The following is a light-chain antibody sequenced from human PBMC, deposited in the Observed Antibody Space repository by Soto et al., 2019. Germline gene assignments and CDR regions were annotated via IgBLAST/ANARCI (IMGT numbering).Light chain of an antibody. CDR2: EVT. CDR1: SSDVGGYNF. Sequence: QSVLTQPPSASGSPGQSVTISCTGTSSDVGGYNFVSWYQHHPGKAPKVVIYEVTKRPSGVPDRFSGSKSGNTASLTFSGLHAEDEADYYCASFAGTFYVFGTGTKVTVL. J-gene: IGLJ1*01. CDR3: ASFAGTFYV. V-gene: IGLV2-8*01.